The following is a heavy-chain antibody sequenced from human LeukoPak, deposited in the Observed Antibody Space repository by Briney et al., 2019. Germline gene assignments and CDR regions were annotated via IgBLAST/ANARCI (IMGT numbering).Heavy chain of an antibody. V-gene: IGHV1-69*13. CDR2: IIPIFGTA. D-gene: IGHD6-25*01. CDR1: GYTFTSYY. J-gene: IGHJ4*02. CDR3: ARDFGGAAAKYYFDY. Sequence: SVKVSCKASGYTFTSYYMHWVRQAPGQGLEWMGGIIPIFGTANYAQKFQGRVTITADESTSTAYMELSSLRSEDTAVYYCARDFGGAAAKYYFDYWGQGTLVTVSS.